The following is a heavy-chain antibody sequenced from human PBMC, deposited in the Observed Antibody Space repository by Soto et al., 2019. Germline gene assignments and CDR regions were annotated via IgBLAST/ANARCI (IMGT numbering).Heavy chain of an antibody. J-gene: IGHJ5*02. CDR1: GYTFTGYY. CDR3: ARDQNYDFWSGHENWFDP. V-gene: IGHV1-2*04. CDR2: INPNSGGT. D-gene: IGHD3-3*01. Sequence: ASVKVSCKASGYTFTGYYMHWVRQAPGQGLEWMGWINPNSGGTNYAQKFQGWVTMTRDTSISTAYMELSRLRSDDTAVYYCARDQNYDFWSGHENWFDPWGQGTLVTVSS.